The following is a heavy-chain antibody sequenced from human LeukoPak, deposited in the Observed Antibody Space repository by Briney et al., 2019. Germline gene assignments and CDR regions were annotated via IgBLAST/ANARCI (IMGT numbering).Heavy chain of an antibody. CDR2: ISNSGSSI. D-gene: IGHD4-23*01. V-gene: IGHV3-48*03. Sequence: TGGSLRLSCAASGFTFSSYEMNWVRQAPGKGLEWVSYISNSGSSIYYADSVKGRFTISRDNAKNSLYLQMNSLRAEDTAVYYCARDGHYGGNSVAVDYWGQGTLVTVSS. CDR3: ARDGHYGGNSVAVDY. CDR1: GFTFSSYE. J-gene: IGHJ4*02.